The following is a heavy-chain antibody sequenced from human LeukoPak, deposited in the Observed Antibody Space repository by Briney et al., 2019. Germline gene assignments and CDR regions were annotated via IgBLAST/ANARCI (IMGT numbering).Heavy chain of an antibody. D-gene: IGHD5-24*01. CDR3: ASTSNYAFNI. V-gene: IGHV4-4*07. Sequence: SETLSLTCTVSGGSVSNHYWTWIRQPAGKGLEWIGRIYSSGSTNYHPSLKSRVTMSVDTSKNQFSLKVRSVTAADTAVYYCASTSNYAFNIWGQGTMVTVSS. J-gene: IGHJ3*02. CDR2: IYSSGST. CDR1: GGSVSNHY.